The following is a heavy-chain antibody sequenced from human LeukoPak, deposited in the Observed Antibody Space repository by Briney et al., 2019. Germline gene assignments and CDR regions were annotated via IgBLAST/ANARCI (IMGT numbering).Heavy chain of an antibody. D-gene: IGHD3-22*01. CDR1: GFTFSSYW. CDR3: ARESMIVVVIRFDYYGMDV. J-gene: IGHJ6*02. CDR2: IKQDGSEK. Sequence: GGSLILSCAASGFTFSSYWMSWVRQAPGKGLEWVANIKQDGSEKYYVDSVKGRFTISRDNAKNSLYLQTNSLRADDTAVYYCARESMIVVVIRFDYYGMDVWGQGTTVTVSS. V-gene: IGHV3-7*04.